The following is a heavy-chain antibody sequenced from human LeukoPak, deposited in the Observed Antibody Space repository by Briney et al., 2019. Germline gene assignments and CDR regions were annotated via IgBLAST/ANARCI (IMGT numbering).Heavy chain of an antibody. CDR1: GFTFSDYY. V-gene: IGHV3-11*04. CDR2: ISSSGSTI. J-gene: IGHJ4*02. D-gene: IGHD2-2*01. CDR3: AKSRTSYLDY. Sequence: KTGGPLRLSCAASGFTFSDYYISWIRPAPGKGLGWVSYISSSGSTIYYADSVEGRFTISRDNAKNSLYLQMNSLRAEDTAVYYCAKSRTSYLDYWGQGTLVTVSS.